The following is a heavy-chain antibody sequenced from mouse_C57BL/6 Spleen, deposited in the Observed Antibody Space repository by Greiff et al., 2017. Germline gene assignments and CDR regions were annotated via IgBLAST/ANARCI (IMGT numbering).Heavy chain of an antibody. Sequence: QVQLKESGAELVKPGASVKLSCKASGYTFTSYWMHWVKQRPGQGLEWIGMIHPNSGSTNYNEKFKSKATLTVDKSSSTAYMQLSSLTSEDSAVYYCARGLRVPDVWGTGTTVTVSS. CDR1: GYTFTSYW. CDR2: IHPNSGST. V-gene: IGHV1-64*01. D-gene: IGHD1-1*01. J-gene: IGHJ1*03. CDR3: ARGLRVPDV.